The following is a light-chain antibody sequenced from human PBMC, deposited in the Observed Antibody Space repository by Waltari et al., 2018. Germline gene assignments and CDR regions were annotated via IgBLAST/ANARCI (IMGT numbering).Light chain of an antibody. CDR3: QQRYAWPPLT. J-gene: IGKJ4*01. CDR2: DTS. Sequence: EIVLTQSPATLSLSPGERATLSCRASQSIVSYLAWYQQKPGQAPRLLIYDTSNRATGIPARFSGSGSGTDFTLTISSLEPEDFAVYYCQQRYAWPPLTFGGGTKVELK. CDR1: QSIVSY. V-gene: IGKV3-11*01.